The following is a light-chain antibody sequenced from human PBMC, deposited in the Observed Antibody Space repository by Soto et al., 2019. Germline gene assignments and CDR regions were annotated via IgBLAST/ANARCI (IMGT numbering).Light chain of an antibody. J-gene: IGKJ1*01. CDR3: QQSYSSPPT. CDR1: QSISNH. V-gene: IGKV1-39*01. CDR2: AAS. Sequence: DLQMTQSPSSLSASVEDRVIIXXRASQSISNHLNWYQQKPGKAPKLXIFAASSLQSGVPSRFSGSRAGPDFTLTISSLQPEDFATYYCQQSYSSPPTFGQGTKVDI.